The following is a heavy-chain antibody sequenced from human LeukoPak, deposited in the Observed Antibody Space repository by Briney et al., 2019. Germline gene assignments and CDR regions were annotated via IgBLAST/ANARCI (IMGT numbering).Heavy chain of an antibody. CDR3: ARGAYCGGDCYRNAFDI. CDR1: GFTVSSNE. J-gene: IGHJ3*02. CDR2: INKDGSST. Sequence: GGSLRLSCAASGFTVSSNEMSWVRQAPGKGLEWVSRINKDGSSTSYADSVKGRFTTSRDNAKNTLYLQMNSLRAEDTAVYYCARGAYCGGDCYRNAFDIWGQGTMVTVSS. V-gene: IGHV3-74*01. D-gene: IGHD2-21*02.